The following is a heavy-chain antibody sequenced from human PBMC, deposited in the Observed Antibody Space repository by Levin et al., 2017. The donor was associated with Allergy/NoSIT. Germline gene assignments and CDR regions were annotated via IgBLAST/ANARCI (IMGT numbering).Heavy chain of an antibody. J-gene: IGHJ4*02. D-gene: IGHD3-10*01. V-gene: IGHV3-7*04. CDR1: GFTFSSYW. Sequence: GGSLRLSCAASGFTFSSYWMSWVRQASGKGLEWVANINQDGSEKYYVDSVRGRFTISRDNAKNSLYLQMNSLRAEDTAVYYCARAASQILLWGGGRYFDYWGQGTLVTVSS. CDR3: ARAASQILLWGGGRYFDY. CDR2: INQDGSEK.